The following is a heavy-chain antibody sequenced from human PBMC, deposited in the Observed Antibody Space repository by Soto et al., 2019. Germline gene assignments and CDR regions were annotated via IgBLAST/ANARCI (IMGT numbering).Heavy chain of an antibody. J-gene: IGHJ4*02. CDR2: ISSSGAST. CDR1: AFTFSSYA. Sequence: GGSLRLSCAASAFTFSSYAMTWVRQSPGKGLEWVSTISSSGASTYYADSVKGRFTISRDNSKNTLYLQMSSLRAEDTAVYYCAKTSNGYPYYFDYWGQGALVTVSS. CDR3: AKTSNGYPYYFDY. D-gene: IGHD3-22*01. V-gene: IGHV3-23*01.